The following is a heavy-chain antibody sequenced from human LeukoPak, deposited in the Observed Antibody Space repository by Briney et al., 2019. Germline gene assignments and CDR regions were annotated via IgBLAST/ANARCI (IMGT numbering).Heavy chain of an antibody. D-gene: IGHD6-13*01. CDR1: GFTVSSNY. CDR2: IYSGGDT. CDR3: TRGPGSTWYSDY. V-gene: IGHV3-66*02. Sequence: GGSLRLSCAVSGFTVSSNYMNWVRQAPGKGLEWVSIIYSGGDTYYADSVKGRFTISRDNSKNTPYPQMNSLRAEDTAVYYCTRGPGSTWYSDYWGQGNLVTVSS. J-gene: IGHJ4*02.